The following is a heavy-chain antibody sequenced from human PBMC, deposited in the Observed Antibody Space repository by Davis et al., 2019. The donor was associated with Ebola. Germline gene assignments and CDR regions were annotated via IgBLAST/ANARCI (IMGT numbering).Heavy chain of an antibody. CDR2: IFPADSDT. CDR1: GYMFTNSW. D-gene: IGHD1-26*01. Sequence: GESLKISCNASGYMFTNSWIGWVRQMPGKGLEWMGIIFPADSDTRYSPSFQGQVTVSADESISTAYLQWSSLEASDTAMYYCARGRSPYWYFDLWGRGTLVTVSS. CDR3: ARGRSPYWYFDL. V-gene: IGHV5-51*01. J-gene: IGHJ2*01.